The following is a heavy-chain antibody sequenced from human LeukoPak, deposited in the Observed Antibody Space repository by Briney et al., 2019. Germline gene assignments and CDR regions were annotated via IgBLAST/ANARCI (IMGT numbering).Heavy chain of an antibody. J-gene: IGHJ1*01. CDR1: GYSFTDYY. V-gene: IGHV1-2*02. Sequence: ASVKVSCKTSGYSFTDYYMHWVRQAPGQGLEWMGWINPNSGGTNFAQRFQDRVTMTRDMSISTAYMELSRLRSDDTAIYYCTRDYYDSSDFEYFHHWGQGTLVTVSS. D-gene: IGHD3-22*01. CDR3: TRDYYDSSDFEYFHH. CDR2: INPNSGGT.